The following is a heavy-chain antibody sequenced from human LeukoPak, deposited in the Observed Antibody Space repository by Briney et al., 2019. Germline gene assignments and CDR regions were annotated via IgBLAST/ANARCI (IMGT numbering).Heavy chain of an antibody. Sequence: GGSLRLSCAASGFTFSSYAMSWVRQAPGKGLEWVSGISGSGGSTSYADSVKGRFTISRDNSKNTLYLQMNSLRAEDTAVYYCASARVQYQLLSPSDYWGQGTLVTVSS. CDR3: ASARVQYQLLSPSDY. D-gene: IGHD2-2*01. CDR2: ISGSGGST. CDR1: GFTFSSYA. J-gene: IGHJ4*02. V-gene: IGHV3-23*01.